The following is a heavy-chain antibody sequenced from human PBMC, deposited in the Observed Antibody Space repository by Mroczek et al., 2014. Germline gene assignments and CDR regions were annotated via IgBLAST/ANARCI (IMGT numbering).Heavy chain of an antibody. V-gene: IGHV4-4*07. Sequence: QVQLQESGPGLVKPSETLSLTCTVSGGSISSYYWSWIRQPAGKGLEWIGRIYTSGSTNYNPSLKSRVTMSVDTSKNQFSLKLSSVTAADTAVYYCARQYCSGGSCLIDYWGQGTLVTVSS. CDR2: IYTSGST. J-gene: IGHJ4*02. CDR1: GGSISSYY. D-gene: IGHD2-15*01. CDR3: ARQYCSGGSCLIDY.